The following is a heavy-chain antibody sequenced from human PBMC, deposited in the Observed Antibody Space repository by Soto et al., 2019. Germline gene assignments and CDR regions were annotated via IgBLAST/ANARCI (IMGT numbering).Heavy chain of an antibody. CDR1: GFTFSSYG. V-gene: IGHV3-33*01. J-gene: IGHJ6*02. CDR2: IWYDGSNK. Sequence: QVQLVESGGGVVQPGRSLRLSCAASGFTFSSYGMHWVRQAPGKGLEWVAVIWYDGSNKYYADSVKGRFTISRDNSKNTLYLQMNSLRAEDTAVYYCARDTTRAMLRIDYGMDVWGQGTTVTVSS. CDR3: ARDTTRAMLRIDYGMDV. D-gene: IGHD3-10*01.